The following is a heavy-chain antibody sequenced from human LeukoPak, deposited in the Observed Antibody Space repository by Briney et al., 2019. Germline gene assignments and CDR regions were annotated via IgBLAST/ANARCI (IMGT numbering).Heavy chain of an antibody. CDR1: GGSISSSSYY. D-gene: IGHD3-22*01. Sequence: SETLSLTCTVSGGSISSSSYYWGWIRQPPGKGLEWIGSIYYSGSTYYNPSLKSRVTISVDTSKNQFSLKLSSVTAADTAVYYCARRKRSPSYYYDSSGSDSRIYWGQGTLVTVSS. CDR2: IYYSGST. J-gene: IGHJ4*02. CDR3: ARRKRSPSYYYDSSGSDSRIY. V-gene: IGHV4-39*01.